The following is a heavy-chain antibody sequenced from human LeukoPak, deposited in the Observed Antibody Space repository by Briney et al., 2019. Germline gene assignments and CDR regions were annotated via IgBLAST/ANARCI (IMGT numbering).Heavy chain of an antibody. CDR1: GYTFTGHY. Sequence: ASVKVSCKASGYTFTGHYLHWVRQAPGQGLEWMGWLNPQSGGTNLAQKFQGRVTMTRDTSISTAYMELSRLRSDDTAVYYCAREYHGDFWFDPWGQGTLVTVSS. CDR2: LNPQSGGT. J-gene: IGHJ5*02. D-gene: IGHD2-2*01. V-gene: IGHV1-2*02. CDR3: AREYHGDFWFDP.